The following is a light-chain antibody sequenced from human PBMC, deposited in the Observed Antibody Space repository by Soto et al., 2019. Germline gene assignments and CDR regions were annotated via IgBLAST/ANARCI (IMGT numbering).Light chain of an antibody. CDR3: QQYERSPPS. V-gene: IGKV1-16*01. CDR1: QGITTY. Sequence: DIQMTQSPSSLSASVGDRVTIGCRASQGITTYLAWFQQKPGKAPKSLIYGATNLQSGVPPRFSGSGSGTDFSLTISSLQPEDVATYYCQQYERSPPSFGGGTKLEI. CDR2: GAT. J-gene: IGKJ4*01.